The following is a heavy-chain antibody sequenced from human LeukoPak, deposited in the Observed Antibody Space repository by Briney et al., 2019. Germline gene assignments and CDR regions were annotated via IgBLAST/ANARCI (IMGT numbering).Heavy chain of an antibody. CDR1: GFTFSSYS. V-gene: IGHV3-21*01. Sequence: GGSLRLSCAASGFTFSSYSMNWVRQTPGKGLDWVSSISGSSTYIYYADSVKGRFTISRDNAKNSLYLQMNSLRAEDTAVYYCARALEPSIAVIDYWGQGILVTVSS. CDR3: ARALEPSIAVIDY. D-gene: IGHD6-19*01. CDR2: ISGSSTYI. J-gene: IGHJ4*02.